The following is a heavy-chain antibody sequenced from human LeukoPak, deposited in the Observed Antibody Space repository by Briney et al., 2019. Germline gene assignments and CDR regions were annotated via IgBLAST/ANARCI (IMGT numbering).Heavy chain of an antibody. CDR3: ARDNNGDYDFDY. V-gene: IGHV4-39*07. D-gene: IGHD4-17*01. Sequence: SETLSLTCTVSGGSITSSSYYWGWIRQPPGKGLEWIGSLYYSGSTYYNPSLKGRVTISVDTSKNQFSLKLSSVTAADTAVYYCARDNNGDYDFDYWGQGTLVTVSS. J-gene: IGHJ4*02. CDR1: GGSITSSSYY. CDR2: LYYSGST.